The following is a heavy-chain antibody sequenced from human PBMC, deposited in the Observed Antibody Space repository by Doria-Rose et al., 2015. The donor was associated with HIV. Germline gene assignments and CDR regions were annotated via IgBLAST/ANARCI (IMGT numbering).Heavy chain of an antibody. D-gene: IGHD3-3*01. CDR3: AKTPIIGPKYYFYMDV. CDR1: GFSFESYA. Sequence: VQLVESGGGLVQPGRSLRLSCVGSGFSFESYAMHWVRLAPGKGLEWVAGISRDSGAKGNADSVEVRFTISRDNAKKSVYLEMRSLRPEDTAFYYCAKTPIIGPKYYFYMDVWGKGTSVTVSS. V-gene: IGHV3-9*01. J-gene: IGHJ6*03. CDR2: ISRDSGAK.